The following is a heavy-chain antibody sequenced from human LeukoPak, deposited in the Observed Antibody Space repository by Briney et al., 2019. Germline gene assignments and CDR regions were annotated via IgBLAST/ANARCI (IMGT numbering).Heavy chain of an antibody. J-gene: IGHJ4*02. V-gene: IGHV3-48*03. Sequence: GGSLRLSCAASGFMFRSFGMYWVRQAPGKGLEWIAYISSGAITMYYADSVKGRFTISRDDAKNSLFLQMNSLRAEDTAVYYCALLAVASNFDYWGQGALVTVSS. CDR1: GFMFRSFG. CDR3: ALLAVASNFDY. CDR2: ISSGAITM. D-gene: IGHD6-19*01.